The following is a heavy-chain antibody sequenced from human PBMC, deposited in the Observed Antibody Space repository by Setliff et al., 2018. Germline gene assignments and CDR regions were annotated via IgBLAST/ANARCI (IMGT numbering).Heavy chain of an antibody. CDR1: GGSFSAYY. CDR3: ARGGRDNGDYVYIQH. CDR2: INHSGIT. V-gene: IGHV4-34*01. Sequence: SETLSLTCAVYGGSFSAYYWSWIRQPPGKGLEWIGEINHSGITNYNPSLKSRVTMSVDASKNQFSLKLSSVTAAETAVYYCARGGRDNGDYVYIQHWGQGTLVTVSS. J-gene: IGHJ1*01. D-gene: IGHD4-17*01.